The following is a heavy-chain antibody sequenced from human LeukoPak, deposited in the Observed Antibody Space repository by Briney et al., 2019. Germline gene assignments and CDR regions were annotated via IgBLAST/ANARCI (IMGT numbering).Heavy chain of an antibody. Sequence: SETLSLTCTVSGGSISGYYWTWIRQPPGTGLEWIGYIYYSVGTNYNPSLKSRVTISVDTSKNQFSLKLSSVTAADTAVYYCARDRAAAGTFGFDPWGQGTLVTVSS. D-gene: IGHD6-13*01. CDR1: GGSISGYY. CDR2: IYYSVGT. J-gene: IGHJ5*02. CDR3: ARDRAAAGTFGFDP. V-gene: IGHV4-59*01.